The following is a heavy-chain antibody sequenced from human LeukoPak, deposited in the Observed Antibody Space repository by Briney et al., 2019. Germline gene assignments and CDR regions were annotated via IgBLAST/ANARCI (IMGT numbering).Heavy chain of an antibody. CDR3: ATVSEFGDYRFDS. CDR1: GGTFSSYA. D-gene: IGHD4-17*01. CDR2: IIPIFGTA. V-gene: IGHV1-69*05. Sequence: SVKVSCKASGGTFSSYAISWVRQAPGQGLEWMGGIIPIFGTANYAQKFQGRVTITTDESTSTAYMELSSLRSEDTAVYYCATVSEFGDYRFDSWGQGTLVTVSS. J-gene: IGHJ4*02.